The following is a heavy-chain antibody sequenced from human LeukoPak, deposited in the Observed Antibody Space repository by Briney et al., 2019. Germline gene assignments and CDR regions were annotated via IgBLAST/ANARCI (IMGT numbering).Heavy chain of an antibody. D-gene: IGHD2-8*01. J-gene: IGHJ4*02. Sequence: PSETLSLTCTVSGGSISSYYWSWIRQPPGKGLEWIGYIYTSGSTNYNPSLKSRVTISVDTSKNQFSLKLSSVTAADTAVYYCARRSKCTNGVCYFVYWGQGTLVTVSS. CDR1: GGSISSYY. CDR3: ARRSKCTNGVCYFVY. V-gene: IGHV4-4*09. CDR2: IYTSGST.